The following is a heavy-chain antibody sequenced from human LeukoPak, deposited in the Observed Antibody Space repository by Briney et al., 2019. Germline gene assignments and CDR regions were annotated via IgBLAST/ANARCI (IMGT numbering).Heavy chain of an antibody. CDR2: ISGSGGST. J-gene: IGHJ4*02. D-gene: IGHD3-10*01. CDR3: AKVRPYYGSGSYYRGGFDY. V-gene: IGHV3-23*01. CDR1: GFTFSSYA. Sequence: PGGFLRLSCAASGFTFSSYAMSWVRQAPGKGLEWVSAISGSGGSTYYADSVKGRFTISRDNSKNTLYLQMNSLRAEDTAVYYCAKVRPYYGSGSYYRGGFDYWGQGTLVTVSS.